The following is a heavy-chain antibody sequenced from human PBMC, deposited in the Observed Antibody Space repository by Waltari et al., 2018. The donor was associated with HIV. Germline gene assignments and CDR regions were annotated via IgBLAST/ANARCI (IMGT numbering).Heavy chain of an antibody. CDR1: GFTFSSYS. D-gene: IGHD2-2*01. CDR2: ISSSSSYI. V-gene: IGHV3-21*01. J-gene: IGHJ4*02. Sequence: EVQLVESGGGLVKPGGSLRLSCAASGFTFSSYSMNWVRQAPGKGLEWVSSISSSSSYIYYADSVKGRFTISRDNAKNSLYLQMNSLRAEDTAVYYCARDGTFFVGPAAILVYWGQGTLVTVSS. CDR3: ARDGTFFVGPAAILVY.